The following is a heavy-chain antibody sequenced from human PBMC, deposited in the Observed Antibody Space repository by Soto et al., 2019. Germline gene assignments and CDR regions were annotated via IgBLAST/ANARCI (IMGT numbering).Heavy chain of an antibody. CDR3: AKEDVAGDGLWLVSD. CDR1: GFSFSRYA. J-gene: IGHJ1*01. D-gene: IGHD2-15*01. Sequence: PGGSLRLSCAACGFSFSRYAMIWVRQAPGKGQEWVSGITARGGTIEYAACVKGRFSSSRDNSKNTVDLQMNSMRVEDTAMYYCAKEDVAGDGLWLVSDWGQGILVTVSS. CDR2: ITARGGTI. V-gene: IGHV3-23*01.